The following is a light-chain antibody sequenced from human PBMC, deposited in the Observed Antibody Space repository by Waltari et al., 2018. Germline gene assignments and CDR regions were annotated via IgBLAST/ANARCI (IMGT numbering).Light chain of an antibody. J-gene: IGLJ3*02. CDR2: EDN. CDR1: SSDVGGYNV. V-gene: IGLV2-23*01. Sequence: QSALTQPASASGSPGQSVTISCTGTSSDVGGYNVVSWYQQYPGKAPKVIIYEDNRRHAGVSDRFSGSKSGNTASLTISGVPAEDEADYYCCSYAGSYTWVFGGGTKLTVL. CDR3: CSYAGSYTWV.